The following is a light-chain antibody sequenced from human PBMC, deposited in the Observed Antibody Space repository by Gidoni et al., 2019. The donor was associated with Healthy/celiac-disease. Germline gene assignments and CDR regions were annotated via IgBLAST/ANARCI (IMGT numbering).Light chain of an antibody. CDR3: AAWDDSLNVAV. Sequence: QSVLTQPTSAYGTPGQRVTISCSGSSPNIGSNTVNWYQTLPGTAPKLLIYSNNQRPSGVPYRFSGSKSGTSASLAIRGLQSEDDADYYCAAWDDSLNVAVFGGGTQLTVL. CDR2: SNN. CDR1: SPNIGSNT. J-gene: IGLJ7*01. V-gene: IGLV1-44*01.